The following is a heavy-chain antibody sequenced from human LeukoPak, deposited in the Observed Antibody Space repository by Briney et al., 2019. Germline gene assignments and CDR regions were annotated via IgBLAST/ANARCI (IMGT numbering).Heavy chain of an antibody. CDR3: ARGGGLDV. J-gene: IGHJ6*02. D-gene: IGHD3-16*01. V-gene: IGHV3-7*03. CDR2: INHNGNVN. Sequence: PGGSLRLSCAASGFTFSVYFMGWVRQAPGKGLEWVASINHNGNVNYYVDSVKGRFTISRDNAKNSLYLQMSNLRAEDTAVYFCARGGGLDVWGQGATVTVSS. CDR1: GFTFSVYF.